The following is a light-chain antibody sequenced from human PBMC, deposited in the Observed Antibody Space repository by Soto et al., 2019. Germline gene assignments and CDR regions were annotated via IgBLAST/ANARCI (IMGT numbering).Light chain of an antibody. CDR3: QHYNSYSGT. CDR1: QRISNW. V-gene: IGKV1-5*03. J-gene: IGKJ3*01. CDR2: RAS. Sequence: DIQMTQSPSTLSASVGDRVTITCRASQRISNWLAWYQQKPGKAPKLLIYRASTLQSGVPSRFSGSGSGTEFTLTISSLQSDDFATYFCQHYNSYSGTFGPGTKVDVK.